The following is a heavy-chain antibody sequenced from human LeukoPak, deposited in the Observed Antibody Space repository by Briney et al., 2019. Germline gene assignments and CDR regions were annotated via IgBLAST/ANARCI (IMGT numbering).Heavy chain of an antibody. CDR1: GGSISSGDYY. Sequence: SQTLSLTCTVSGGSISSGDYYWSWIRQPPGKGLEWIGYIYYSGSTYYNPSLKSRVTISVDTSKNQFSLKLSSVTAADTAVYYCARLGLELQTFDYWGQGTLVTVSS. D-gene: IGHD1-7*01. J-gene: IGHJ4*02. V-gene: IGHV4-30-4*01. CDR2: IYYSGST. CDR3: ARLGLELQTFDY.